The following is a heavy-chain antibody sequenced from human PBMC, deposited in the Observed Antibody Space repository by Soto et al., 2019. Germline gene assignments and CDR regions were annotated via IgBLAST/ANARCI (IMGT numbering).Heavy chain of an antibody. CDR2: IFPGDSDT. J-gene: IGHJ4*02. Sequence: GESLKISCKGSGYSFTSYWIGWVRQMPGKGLERMGIIFPGDSDTRYSPSLQGQVTISADKSITTTYLQWSSLKASDTAIYYCERLLATNGWYDYWGQGTLATVSS. D-gene: IGHD6-19*01. V-gene: IGHV5-51*01. CDR3: ERLLATNGWYDY. CDR1: GYSFTSYW.